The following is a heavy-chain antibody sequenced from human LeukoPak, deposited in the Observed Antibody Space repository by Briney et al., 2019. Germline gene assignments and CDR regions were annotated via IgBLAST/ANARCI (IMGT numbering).Heavy chain of an antibody. V-gene: IGHV4-39*01. CDR2: IYYSGST. J-gene: IGHJ4*02. Sequence: PSETLSLTCTVSGGSISSSSYYWGWIRQPPGEGLEWIGSIYYSGSTYYNPSLKSRVTISVDTSKNQFSLKLSSVTAADTAVYYCASYARSPFDYWGQGTLVTVSS. D-gene: IGHD2-2*01. CDR1: GGSISSSSYY. CDR3: ASYARSPFDY.